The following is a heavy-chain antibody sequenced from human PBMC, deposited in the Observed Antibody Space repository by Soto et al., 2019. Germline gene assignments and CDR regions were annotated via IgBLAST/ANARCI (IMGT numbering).Heavy chain of an antibody. J-gene: IGHJ4*02. CDR2: IFYSGST. Sequence: QVQLQESGPGLVKPSQTLSLTCTVSGGSISSGAYYWSWIRQHPGKGLEWIGNIFYSGSTYYNPSLQSRVSISVDTSKQQFSLKVNSVSAADSAVYFCARLHVGYALMGFDYWGQGTLVTVSS. D-gene: IGHD2-2*01. V-gene: IGHV4-31*03. CDR1: GGSISSGAYY. CDR3: ARLHVGYALMGFDY.